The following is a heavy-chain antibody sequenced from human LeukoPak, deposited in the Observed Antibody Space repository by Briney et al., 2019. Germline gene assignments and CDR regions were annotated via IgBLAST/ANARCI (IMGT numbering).Heavy chain of an antibody. D-gene: IGHD6-19*01. J-gene: IGHJ4*02. V-gene: IGHV4-59*11. CDR2: IYYSGST. Sequence: SETLSLTCIVSGASISSHYWSWIRQPPGKGLEWIGYIYYSGSTNYSPSPKSRVTISVDTSKHQFSLKLSSVTAADTAVYYCARTRYSSGWFFDYWGQGTLVTVSS. CDR3: ARTRYSSGWFFDY. CDR1: GASISSHY.